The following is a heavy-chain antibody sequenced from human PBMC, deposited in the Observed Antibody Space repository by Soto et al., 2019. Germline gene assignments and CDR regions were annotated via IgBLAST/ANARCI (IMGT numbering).Heavy chain of an antibody. CDR1: GYTFTSYD. CDR3: ARGRYDILTGANDFDI. J-gene: IGHJ3*02. V-gene: IGHV1-8*01. D-gene: IGHD3-9*01. Sequence: ASVKVSCKASGYTFTSYDINCERQVTGQELEWMGWMNPNSGNTGYAQNFQGRVIMTRYTSISRAYMELSSLRSEDTAVYYCARGRYDILTGANDFDIWGQGTMVTVGS. CDR2: MNPNSGNT.